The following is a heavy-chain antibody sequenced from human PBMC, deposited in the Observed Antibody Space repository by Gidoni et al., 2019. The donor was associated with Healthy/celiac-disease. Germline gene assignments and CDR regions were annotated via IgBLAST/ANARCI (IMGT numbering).Heavy chain of an antibody. J-gene: IGHJ1*01. CDR1: GFTFGSYA. CDR2: ISGSGGST. Sequence: EVQLLESGGGLVQPGGSLRLSCAASGFTFGSYAMSWVRQAPGKGLEWVSAISGSGGSTYYADSVKGRFTISRDNSKNTLYLQMNSLRAEDTAVYYCAKVGYCGGDCAEYFQHWGQGTLVTVSS. CDR3: AKVGYCGGDCAEYFQH. V-gene: IGHV3-23*01. D-gene: IGHD2-21*01.